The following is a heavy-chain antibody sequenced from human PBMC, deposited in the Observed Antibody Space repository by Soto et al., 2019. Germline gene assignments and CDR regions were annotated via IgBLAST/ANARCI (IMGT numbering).Heavy chain of an antibody. V-gene: IGHV4-59*01. Sequence: SETLSLTCTVSGGSISSYYWSWIRQPPGKGLEWIGYIYYSGSTNYNPSLKGRVTISVDTSKNQFSLKLSSVTAADTAVYYCASSIAVAGTKYNWFDPWGQGTLVTVSS. CDR2: IYYSGST. CDR3: ASSIAVAGTKYNWFDP. J-gene: IGHJ5*02. CDR1: GGSISSYY. D-gene: IGHD6-19*01.